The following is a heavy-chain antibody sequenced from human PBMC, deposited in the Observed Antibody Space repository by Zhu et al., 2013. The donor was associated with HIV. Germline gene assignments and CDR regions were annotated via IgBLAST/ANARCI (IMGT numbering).Heavy chain of an antibody. CDR2: ISGYNGYT. CDR3: ARARDAYNYGVDAFDI. Sequence: QVLLLQSGAEMKTPGASMKVSCKASGYTLTNYGVTWVRQAPGQGLECMGWISGYNGYTKYAQKFQDRVTLSTDPLTNTCYLELRSLRFDDTAVYYCARARDAYNYGVDAFDIWGQGDNGHRLF. D-gene: IGHD3-16*01. V-gene: IGHV1-18*01. J-gene: IGHJ3*02. CDR1: GYTLTNYG.